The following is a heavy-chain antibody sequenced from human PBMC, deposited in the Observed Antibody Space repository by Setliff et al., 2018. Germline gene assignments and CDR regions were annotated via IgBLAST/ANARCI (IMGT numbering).Heavy chain of an antibody. Sequence: ASVKVSCKVSGYTLTELSMHWVRQAPGKGLEWLGGFDPEDGETIYAQKFQGRVTMTEDTSTDTAYMELSSLRSEDTAVYYCATVEAITIAAAGTTIFDYWGQGTLVTVSS. CDR1: GYTLTELS. D-gene: IGHD6-13*01. CDR2: FDPEDGET. J-gene: IGHJ4*02. V-gene: IGHV1-24*01. CDR3: ATVEAITIAAAGTTIFDY.